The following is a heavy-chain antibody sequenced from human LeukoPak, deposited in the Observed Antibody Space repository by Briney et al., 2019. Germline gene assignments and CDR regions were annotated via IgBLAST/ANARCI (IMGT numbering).Heavy chain of an antibody. CDR1: GGSFSGYY. CDR2: INHSGST. D-gene: IGHD3-22*01. J-gene: IGHJ3*02. V-gene: IGHV4-34*01. CDR3: ARDHYYDSSGYYLDAFDI. Sequence: SETLSLTCAVYGGSFSGYYWSWIRQPPGKGLEWIGEINHSGSTNYNPSLKSRVTISVDTSKNQFSLKLSSVTAADTAVYYCARDHYYDSSGYYLDAFDIWGQGTMVTVSS.